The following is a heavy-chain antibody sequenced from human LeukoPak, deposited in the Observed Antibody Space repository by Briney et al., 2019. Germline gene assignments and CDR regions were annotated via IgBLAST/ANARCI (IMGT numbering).Heavy chain of an antibody. CDR1: GYTLRDYY. CDR3: ARGLRIINGLDV. Sequence: ASMKVSCKASGYTLRDYYIYWVRQAPGQGLEWLGWLNPHSGGTNYAQKFQGRVTLTSDTSTSTAYMELSLLTSDDTAIYYCARGLRIINGLDVWGQGTTVIVSS. V-gene: IGHV1-2*02. J-gene: IGHJ6*02. CDR2: LNPHSGGT. D-gene: IGHD2-15*01.